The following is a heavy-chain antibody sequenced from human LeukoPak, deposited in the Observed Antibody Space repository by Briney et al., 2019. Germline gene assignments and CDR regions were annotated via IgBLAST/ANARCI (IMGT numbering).Heavy chain of an antibody. CDR3: ARDLVTVTKGFDI. CDR1: DDSFSSHY. D-gene: IGHD4-17*01. J-gene: IGHJ3*02. CDR2: ISYIGST. V-gene: IGHV4-59*11. Sequence: SETLSLTCSVSDDSFSSHYWTWIRQPPGKGLEWIGYISYIGSTNYNPSLKSRVTISIDTSKNQFSLKLRSVTAADTAVYYCARDLVTVTKGFDIWGQGTMVSVSS.